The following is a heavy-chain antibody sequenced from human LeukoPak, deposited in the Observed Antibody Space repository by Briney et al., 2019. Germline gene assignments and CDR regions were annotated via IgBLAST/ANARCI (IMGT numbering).Heavy chain of an antibody. J-gene: IGHJ4*02. CDR3: ATSSGNNPFDY. CDR2: ITPSDSYT. V-gene: IGHV5-10-1*01. Sequence: PGESLKISCKASAYRFTTFWISWVLQMPGKGLEWMGRITPSDSYTNYSPSFRGHVTISADKSSTTAYLQWSSLRASDTAMYYCATSSGNNPFDYWGQGTLVTVSS. CDR1: AYRFTTFW. D-gene: IGHD1-14*01.